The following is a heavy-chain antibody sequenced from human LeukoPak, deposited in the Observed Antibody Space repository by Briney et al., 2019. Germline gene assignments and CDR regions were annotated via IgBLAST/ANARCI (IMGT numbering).Heavy chain of an antibody. CDR1: GFTFSSYS. V-gene: IGHV3-21*01. J-gene: IGHJ3*02. CDR3: ARGPDSSGDAFDI. CDR2: ISSSSYI. Sequence: GGSLRLSCAASGFTFSSYSMNWVRQAPGKGLEWVSSISSSSYIYYADSVKGRFTISRDNAKNSLYLQMNSLRAEDTAVYYCARGPDSSGDAFDIWGQGTMVTVSS. D-gene: IGHD3-22*01.